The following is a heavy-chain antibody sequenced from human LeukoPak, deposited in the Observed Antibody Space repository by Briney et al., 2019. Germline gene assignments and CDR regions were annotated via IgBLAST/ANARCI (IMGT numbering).Heavy chain of an antibody. Sequence: SETLSLTCAVYGVPLSGYYWTWIRQPPGKGLEWVGEVNHIGSANYNPSLKSRISISVDPSKNQFSLTLTSVTAADTAVYYCARHERGYYDSSGYIDYWGQGTLVTVSS. J-gene: IGHJ4*02. CDR1: GVPLSGYY. D-gene: IGHD3-22*01. CDR3: ARHERGYYDSSGYIDY. V-gene: IGHV4-34*01. CDR2: VNHIGSA.